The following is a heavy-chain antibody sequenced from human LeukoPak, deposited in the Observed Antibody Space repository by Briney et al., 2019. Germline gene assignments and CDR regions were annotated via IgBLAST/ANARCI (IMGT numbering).Heavy chain of an antibody. D-gene: IGHD3-10*01. J-gene: IGHJ4*02. CDR1: GFTFSSFE. V-gene: IGHV3-48*03. Sequence: GGSLRLSCAASGFTFSSFEMNWVRQAPGKGLEWVSYISGSGGTIYYADSVKGRFTISRDNAQNSLSLQMNSLTAKDTAVYYCARDRYFGSGSWDYWGQGTLVTVSS. CDR2: ISGSGGTI. CDR3: ARDRYFGSGSWDY.